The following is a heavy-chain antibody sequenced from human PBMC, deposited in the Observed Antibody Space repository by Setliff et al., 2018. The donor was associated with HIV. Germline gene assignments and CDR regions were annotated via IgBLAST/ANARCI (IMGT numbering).Heavy chain of an antibody. V-gene: IGHV3-33*01. J-gene: IGHJ4*02. CDR2: IWYDGSNK. Sequence: PGGSLRLSCAASGFTFSSYGMHWVRQAPGKGLEWVAVIWYDGSNKYYADSVKGRFTISRDNPRNTLDLQMNSLRPDDTAVYYCASARIPTGGTSTSFDYWGQGTVVTVSS. CDR3: ASARIPTGGTSTSFDY. CDR1: GFTFSSYG. D-gene: IGHD1-1*01.